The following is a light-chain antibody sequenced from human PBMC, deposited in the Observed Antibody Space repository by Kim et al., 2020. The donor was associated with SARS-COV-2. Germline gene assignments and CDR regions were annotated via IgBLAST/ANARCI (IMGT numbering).Light chain of an antibody. V-gene: IGLV3-19*01. CDR3: SSRASSGHQFV. CDR2: GKN. CDR1: SLRTNY. J-gene: IGLJ1*01. Sequence: SSELTQDPAVSVALGQTVRITCQGDSLRTNYASWYQQKARQAPVLVIYGKNNRPSGIPDRFAGSSSGSTASLTITGAQAEDEADYSCSSRASSGHQFVFG.